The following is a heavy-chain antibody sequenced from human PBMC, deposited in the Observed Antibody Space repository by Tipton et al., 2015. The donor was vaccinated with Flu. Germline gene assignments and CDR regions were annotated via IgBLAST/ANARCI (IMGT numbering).Heavy chain of an antibody. D-gene: IGHD7-27*01. CDR2: ISTSGNTA. Sequence: SLRLSCAASGFTFSSFEMNWVRLAPGKGLEWISYISTSGNTAYYADSVRGRFTIARDNAKNSLYLQLNSLGAEDTAVYYCASLTGDDYWGQGDLVTVSS. V-gene: IGHV3-48*03. J-gene: IGHJ4*02. CDR1: GFTFSSFE. CDR3: ASLTGDDY.